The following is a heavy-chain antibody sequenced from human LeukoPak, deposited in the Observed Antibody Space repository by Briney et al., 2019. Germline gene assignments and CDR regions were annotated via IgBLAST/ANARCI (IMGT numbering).Heavy chain of an antibody. D-gene: IGHD1-26*01. V-gene: IGHV4-4*02. Sequence: SETLSLTCDVSGGSISRTNWWSWVRQSPGQGLEWIGEISLSGRTDYNPSLQSRVTMSLDESKNQLSLDLASVTAADTAVYYCSRESGAFSPFGYWGQGTLVTVHS. J-gene: IGHJ4*02. CDR2: ISLSGRT. CDR3: SRESGAFSPFGY. CDR1: GGSISRTNW.